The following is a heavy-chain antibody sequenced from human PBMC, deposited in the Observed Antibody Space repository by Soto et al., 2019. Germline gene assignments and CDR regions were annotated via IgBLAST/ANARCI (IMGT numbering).Heavy chain of an antibody. V-gene: IGHV4-39*01. J-gene: IGHJ4*02. CDR1: GGSISGSSYY. D-gene: IGHD3-3*02. CDR3: VRRLAGEGGRN. CDR2: IYYSGRT. Sequence: SETLSLTCTVSGGSISGSSYYWGWIRQTPDKGLEWIGSIYYSGRTYYSPSLKSRLTMSVDTSKNQFSLKLIFVTAADTAMYFCVRRLAGEGGRNWGLGTLVTVSS.